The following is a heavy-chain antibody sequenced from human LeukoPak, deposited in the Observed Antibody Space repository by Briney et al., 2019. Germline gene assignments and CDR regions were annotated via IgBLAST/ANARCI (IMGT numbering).Heavy chain of an antibody. D-gene: IGHD4-23*01. CDR3: ARDSSRSYGANSGGYDF. Sequence: PGGSLRLSCAASGFTFSTSSMNWVRQAPGKGLEWLSYINHSSIPIYYADSVKGRFTISRDNAKNSLYLQMNSLRAEDTAIYFCARDSSRSYGANSGGYDFWGPGTLVTVSS. CDR1: GFTFSTSS. V-gene: IGHV3-48*01. CDR2: INHSSIPI. J-gene: IGHJ4*02.